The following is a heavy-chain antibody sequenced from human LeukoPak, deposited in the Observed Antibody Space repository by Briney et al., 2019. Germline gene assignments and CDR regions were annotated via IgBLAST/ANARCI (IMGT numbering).Heavy chain of an antibody. CDR2: ISSSGSTI. V-gene: IGHV3-48*04. CDR1: GFTFSSYS. D-gene: IGHD2-2*01. CDR3: ARDRAVPAEVRGDAFDI. J-gene: IGHJ3*02. Sequence: GGSLRLSCAASGFTFSSYSMNWVRQAPGEGLEWVSYISSSGSTIYYADSVKGRFTISRDDAKNSLYLQMNSLRAEDTAVYYCARDRAVPAEVRGDAFDIWGQGTMVTVSS.